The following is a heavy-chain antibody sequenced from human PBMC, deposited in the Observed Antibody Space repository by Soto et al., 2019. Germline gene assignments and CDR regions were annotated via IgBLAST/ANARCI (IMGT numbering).Heavy chain of an antibody. CDR1: GGSIISGGYY. J-gene: IGHJ4*02. CDR2: IYYSGST. Sequence: PSETLSLTCTVSGGSIISGGYYWIWIRQHPGKGLKWIGYIYYSGSTYYNPSLKSRVTISVDMSKSQFSLKLSSASATDTSLYYCARGCYGDPAKCYFDNWGQGARVTVSS. V-gene: IGHV4-31*03. CDR3: ARGCYGDPAKCYFDN. D-gene: IGHD4-17*01.